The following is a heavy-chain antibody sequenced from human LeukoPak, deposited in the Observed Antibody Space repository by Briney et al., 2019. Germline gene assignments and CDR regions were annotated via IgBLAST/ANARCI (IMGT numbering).Heavy chain of an antibody. V-gene: IGHV4-59*01. J-gene: IGHJ6*03. CDR2: IYYSGST. CDR1: GGSISSYY. Sequence: SETLSLTCTVSGGSISSYYWSWIRQPPGKGLEWIGYIYYSGSTNYNPSLKSRVTISVDTSKNQFSLKLSSVTAADTAVYYCARGASSSSGGYYYYYMDVWGKGTTVTVSS. CDR3: ARGASSSSGGYYYYYMDV. D-gene: IGHD6-6*01.